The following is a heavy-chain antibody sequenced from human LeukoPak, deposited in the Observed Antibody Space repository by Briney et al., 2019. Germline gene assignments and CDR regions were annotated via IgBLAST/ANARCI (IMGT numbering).Heavy chain of an antibody. CDR1: GFTFSSYS. V-gene: IGHV4-39*07. CDR3: ATLPNYDNSGYYAWGYYYYMDV. CDR2: IYYSGIT. Sequence: GSLRLSCAASGFTFSSYSMNWVRQAPGKGLEWIGSIYYSGITYYNPSLKSRVTISVDTSKNQFSLKLSSVTATDTAIYYCATLPNYDNSGYYAWGYYYYMDVWGKGTTVTVSS. J-gene: IGHJ6*03. D-gene: IGHD3-22*01.